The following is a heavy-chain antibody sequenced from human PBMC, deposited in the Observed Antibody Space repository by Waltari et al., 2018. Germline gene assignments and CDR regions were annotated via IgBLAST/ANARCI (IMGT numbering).Heavy chain of an antibody. D-gene: IGHD4-17*01. V-gene: IGHV1-2*06. CDR3: ARDLGSDYGNRDY. CDR1: GYTFTGSS. CDR2: INPNSGDT. Sequence: VHLVQSGAEVKKPGASVKVSCKASGYTFTGSSIHGVRRAPGHGLEWMGRINPNSGDTNYAQKFQGRVNLTRDTSIKTAYMERSSLKSDDTAVYYCARDLGSDYGNRDYWGQGTLVTVPS. J-gene: IGHJ4*02.